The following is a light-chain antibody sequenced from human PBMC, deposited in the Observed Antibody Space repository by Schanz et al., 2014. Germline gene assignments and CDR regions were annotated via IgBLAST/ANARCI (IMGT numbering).Light chain of an antibody. V-gene: IGKV3-11*01. J-gene: IGKJ2*01. CDR2: EAS. CDR3: QQRGIWPYT. Sequence: EIVLTQSPGTLSLSPGERATLSCRASQSIGIDLAWYQQKLGQAPRLLIYEASNRATGIPARFSGSGSGTDFTLTISSLEPEDFAVYYCQQRGIWPYTFGPGTKLEIK. CDR1: QSIGID.